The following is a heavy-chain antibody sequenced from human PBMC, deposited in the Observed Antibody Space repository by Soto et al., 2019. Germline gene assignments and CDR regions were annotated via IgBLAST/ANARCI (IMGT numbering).Heavy chain of an antibody. Sequence: QVQLVQSGAEVKKPGASVKVSCKASGYTFTGYYMHWVRQAPGQGLEWMGWINPNSGGTNYAQKFQGWVTMTRDTSISTAYMELSRLRSDDTAVYYCARESRQTGYPTNWFDPWGQGTLVTVSS. CDR3: ARESRQTGYPTNWFDP. J-gene: IGHJ5*02. CDR1: GYTFTGYY. V-gene: IGHV1-2*04. CDR2: INPNSGGT. D-gene: IGHD3-9*01.